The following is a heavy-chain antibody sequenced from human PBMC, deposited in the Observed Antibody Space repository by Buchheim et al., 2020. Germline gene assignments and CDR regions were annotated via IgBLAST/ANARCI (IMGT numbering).Heavy chain of an antibody. CDR2: IKQDGSEK. CDR1: GFTFSSYW. CDR3: ARVYYYDSSGYYSGAYYFDY. D-gene: IGHD3-22*01. V-gene: IGHV3-7*01. J-gene: IGHJ4*02. Sequence: EVQLVESGGGLVQPGGSLRLSCAASGFTFSSYWMSWVRQAPGKGLEWVANIKQDGSEKYYVDSVKGRFTISRDNAKHSLYLQMNSLRAEDTAVYYCARVYYYDSSGYYSGAYYFDYWGQGTL.